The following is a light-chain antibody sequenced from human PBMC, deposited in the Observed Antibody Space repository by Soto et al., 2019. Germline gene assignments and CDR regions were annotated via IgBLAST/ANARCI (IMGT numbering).Light chain of an antibody. Sequence: EIVLTQSPATLSVSPGETATLSCRASQGLTDRLAWYQQKPGQTPRLVIYETSTRAAGIPARFSGSGSGTDFTLTIRSLQTEDFAVYYCQQHNGWPLTFGGGTKVEIK. CDR2: ETS. CDR1: QGLTDR. J-gene: IGKJ4*01. V-gene: IGKV3-15*01. CDR3: QQHNGWPLT.